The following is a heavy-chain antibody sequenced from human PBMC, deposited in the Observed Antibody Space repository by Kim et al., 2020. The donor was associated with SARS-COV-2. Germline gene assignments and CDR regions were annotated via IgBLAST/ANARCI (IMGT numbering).Heavy chain of an antibody. CDR3: ARGPNWNDAFDP. J-gene: IGHJ5*02. D-gene: IGHD1-1*01. Sequence: NYNPSLKSRVTISVDTSKNQFSLKLSSVTAADTAVYYCARGPNWNDAFDPWGQGTLVTVSS. V-gene: IGHV4-34*01.